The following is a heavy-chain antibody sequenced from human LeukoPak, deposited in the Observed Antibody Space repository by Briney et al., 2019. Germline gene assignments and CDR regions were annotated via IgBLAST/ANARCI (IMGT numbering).Heavy chain of an antibody. CDR2: IDYSRST. CDR1: GRSVSRGGSY. V-gene: IGHV4-30-4*01. Sequence: PSETLSLTCTVAGRSVSRGGSYWGWLRQPPGKGLEWIGYIDYSRSTYYHPSLNSPFTISVDTSKNQFSLKLSSATAADTGVYYCARGAAGMYALWGQGTLVTVSS. D-gene: IGHD2-8*01. J-gene: IGHJ4*02. CDR3: ARGAAGMYAL.